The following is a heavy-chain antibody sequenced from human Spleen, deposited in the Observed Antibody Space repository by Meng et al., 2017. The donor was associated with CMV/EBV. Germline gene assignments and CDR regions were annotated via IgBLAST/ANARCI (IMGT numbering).Heavy chain of an antibody. V-gene: IGHV1-46*01. D-gene: IGHD5-12*01. CDR2: INPSGGST. CDR3: ARATGYGPYYYYGMDV. J-gene: IGHJ6*02. Sequence: ASVKVSCKASGYTFTSYYMHWVRQAPGQGLEWMGIINPSGGSTSYAQKFQGRVTMTRDTSTSTVYMEMSSLTAEDTAVYSCARATGYGPYYYYGMDVWGQGTTVTVSS. CDR1: GYTFTSYY.